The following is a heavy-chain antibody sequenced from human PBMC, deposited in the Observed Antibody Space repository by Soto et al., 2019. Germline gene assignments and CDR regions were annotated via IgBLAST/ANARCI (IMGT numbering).Heavy chain of an antibody. CDR1: GFTFSSYD. D-gene: IGHD5-18*01. Sequence: GGSLRLSCAASGFTFSSYDMHWVRQATGKGLEWVSAIDTAGDTYYPGSVKGRFTISRENAKNSLYLQMNSLRAEDTAVYYCARARWIQLWPHYYGMDVWGQGTTVTVSS. J-gene: IGHJ6*02. V-gene: IGHV3-13*01. CDR3: ARARWIQLWPHYYGMDV. CDR2: IDTAGDT.